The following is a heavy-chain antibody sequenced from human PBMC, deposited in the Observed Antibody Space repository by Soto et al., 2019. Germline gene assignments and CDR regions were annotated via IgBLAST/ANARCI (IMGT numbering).Heavy chain of an antibody. CDR1: GGSISSGDYY. CDR2: IYYSGST. D-gene: IGHD3-3*01. CDR3: AISYYDFWSGPEDAFDI. V-gene: IGHV4-30-4*01. J-gene: IGHJ3*02. Sequence: SETLSLTCTVSGGSISSGDYYWSWIRQPPGKGLEWIGYIYYSGSTYYNPSLKSRVTISVDTSKNQFSLKLSSVTAADTAVYYCAISYYDFWSGPEDAFDIWGQGTMVTVSS.